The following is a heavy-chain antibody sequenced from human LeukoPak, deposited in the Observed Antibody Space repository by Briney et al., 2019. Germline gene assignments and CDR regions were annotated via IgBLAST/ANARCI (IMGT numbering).Heavy chain of an antibody. Sequence: PGGSLRLPCAASGFTFNAYSMGWVRQAPGKGLEWVSIISRASESIFYADSVKGRFTISRDNAKNSLYLQMNGLRAEDTAAYYCMRGATDTTRWFDPWGQGTLVTVSS. D-gene: IGHD1-7*01. CDR1: GFTFNAYS. V-gene: IGHV3-21*01. J-gene: IGHJ5*02. CDR3: MRGATDTTRWFDP. CDR2: ISRASESI.